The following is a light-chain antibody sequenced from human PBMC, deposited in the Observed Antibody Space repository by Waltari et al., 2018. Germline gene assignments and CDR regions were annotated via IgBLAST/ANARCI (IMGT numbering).Light chain of an antibody. CDR3: QSNDTSDSVV. J-gene: IGLJ2*01. V-gene: IGLV3-25*03. Sequence: SYELTPPPSVSVSPGQTASITCSGDASPKRSAHWYQHKPGQAPVMVIYKDSERPSGIPERFSGSSAGTTVTLTITGVQAEDEADYHCQSNDTSDSVVFGGGTKLTVL. CDR2: KDS. CDR1: ASPKRS.